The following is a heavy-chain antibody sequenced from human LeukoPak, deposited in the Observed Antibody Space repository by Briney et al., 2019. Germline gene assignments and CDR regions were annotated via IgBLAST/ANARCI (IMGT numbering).Heavy chain of an antibody. CDR2: ISYDGSNK. Sequence: GGSLRLPCAASGFTFSSYGMHWVRQAPGKGLEWVAVISYDGSNKYYADSVKGRFTISRDNSKNTLYLQMNSLRAEDTAVYYCAKVGFFNYYGSGSYYITSGDYYGMDVWGQGTTVTVSS. V-gene: IGHV3-30*18. D-gene: IGHD3-10*01. CDR1: GFTFSSYG. CDR3: AKVGFFNYYGSGSYYITSGDYYGMDV. J-gene: IGHJ6*02.